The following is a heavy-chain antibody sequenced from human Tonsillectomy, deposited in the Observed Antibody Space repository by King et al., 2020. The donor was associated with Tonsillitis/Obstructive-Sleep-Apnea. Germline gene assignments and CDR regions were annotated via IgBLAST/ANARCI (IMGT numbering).Heavy chain of an antibody. D-gene: IGHD3-10*02. Sequence: VQLVESGGGLVQPGGSMRLSCAAYGFSFSSYAMSWVRQAPGKGLEWVSAISGSGGSTYYADSVKGRFTISRDNSKNTLYLQMNSLRAEDTAVYYCANQTPMFGAAYYYMDVWGKGTTVTVSS. CDR2: ISGSGGST. J-gene: IGHJ6*03. CDR1: GFSFSSYA. CDR3: ANQTPMFGAAYYYMDV. V-gene: IGHV3-23*04.